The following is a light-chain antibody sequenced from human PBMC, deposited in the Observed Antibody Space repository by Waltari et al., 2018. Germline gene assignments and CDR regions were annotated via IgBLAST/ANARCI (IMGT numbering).Light chain of an antibody. CDR1: QCSSRV. Sequence: DIVFTQSPGTLSLSRGERATLSCRASQCSSRVLAWYQQTPGQAPRLLIDGASNRATSIADRFSGRGAGTDFSLISSRLEPEDFAVYYCQHYVSLPVTFGQGTKVEIK. J-gene: IGKJ1*01. CDR3: QHYVSLPVT. V-gene: IGKV3-20*01. CDR2: GAS.